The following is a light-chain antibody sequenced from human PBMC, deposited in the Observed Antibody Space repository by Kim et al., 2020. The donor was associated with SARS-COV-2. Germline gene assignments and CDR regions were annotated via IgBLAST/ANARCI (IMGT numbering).Light chain of an antibody. CDR3: SSYTTSTALV. CDR2: DFS. J-gene: IGLJ3*02. CDR1: SSDVGSYTH. V-gene: IGLV2-14*03. Sequence: GQSIPISSTGTSSDVGSYTHVSWYQQHPGKAPKLLIFDFSDRPSGVSPRFSGSKSGNTASLTISGLQAEDEADYFCSSYTTSTALVFGGGTQLTVL.